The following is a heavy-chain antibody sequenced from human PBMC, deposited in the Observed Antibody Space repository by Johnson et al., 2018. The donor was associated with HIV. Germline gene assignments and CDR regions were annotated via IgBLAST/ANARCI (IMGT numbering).Heavy chain of an antibody. CDR3: AKDHVYGIAVADTGGDAFDI. CDR2: IRYDGNNK. CDR1: GFTFSTYG. Sequence: QVQLVESGGGVVQPGGSLRLSCAASGFTFSTYGMQWVRQAAGKGLEWVAFIRYDGNNKYYADSVKGRFTISRDNSKNTLYLQMTSLRAEDTAMYYCAKDHVYGIAVADTGGDAFDIWGQGTMVTVSS. D-gene: IGHD6-19*01. V-gene: IGHV3-30*02. J-gene: IGHJ3*02.